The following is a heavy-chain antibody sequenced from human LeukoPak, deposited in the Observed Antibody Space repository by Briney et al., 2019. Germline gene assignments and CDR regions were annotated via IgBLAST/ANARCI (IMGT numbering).Heavy chain of an antibody. J-gene: IGHJ4*02. CDR1: GFTFSSYA. V-gene: IGHV3-30*04. D-gene: IGHD6-6*01. Sequence: GGSLRLSCAASGFTFSSYAMHWVRQAPGKGLEWVAVISYDGSNKYYADSVKGRFTISRDNSKNTLYLQMNSLRAEDTAVYYCARDLLGTPYSSSGFDYWGQGTLVTVSS. CDR3: ARDLLGTPYSSSGFDY. CDR2: ISYDGSNK.